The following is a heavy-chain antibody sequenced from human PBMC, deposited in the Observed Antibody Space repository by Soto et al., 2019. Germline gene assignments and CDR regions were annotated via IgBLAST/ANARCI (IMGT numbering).Heavy chain of an antibody. J-gene: IGHJ4*02. V-gene: IGHV4-59*01. CDR3: ASGGDYGRFDY. D-gene: IGHD3-10*01. CDR2: IYYSGST. CDR1: GASISSDY. Sequence: QVQLQESGPGLVKPSETLSLTCSVSGASISSDYWSWIRQPPGKGLEWIGYIYYSGSTNYTPSLKSRVTISINTSKNQFSLNLSSVTAADTAVYYCASGGDYGRFDYWGQGTLVTVSS.